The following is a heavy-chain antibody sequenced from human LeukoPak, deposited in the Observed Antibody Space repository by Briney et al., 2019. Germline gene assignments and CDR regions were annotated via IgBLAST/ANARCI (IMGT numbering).Heavy chain of an antibody. J-gene: IGHJ4*02. CDR2: INPNSGGT. CDR3: ARGRRTPLLWFGDGEFDY. CDR1: GYTFTGYY. Sequence: ASVKVSCKASGYTFTGYYMHWVRQAPGQGLEWMGWINPNSGGTNYAQKFQGWVTMTRDTSISTAYMELSRLRSDDTAVYYCARGRRTPLLWFGDGEFDYWSQGTLVTVSS. D-gene: IGHD3-10*01. V-gene: IGHV1-2*04.